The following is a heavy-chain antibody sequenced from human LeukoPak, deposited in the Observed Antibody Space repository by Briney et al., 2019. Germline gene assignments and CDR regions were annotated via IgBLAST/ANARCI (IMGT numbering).Heavy chain of an antibody. CDR3: QSRFLEWLLDY. CDR1: GGSISSSNYD. V-gene: IGHV4-39*01. CDR2: IFYGGST. D-gene: IGHD3-3*01. Sequence: PSETLSLTCTVSGGSISSSNYDWGWIRQPPGKGLEWIGTIFYGGSTYYNPSLKSRVTISVDTSKNQFSLKLNSVTAADTAMYYCQSRFLEWLLDYWGQGTLVTVSS. J-gene: IGHJ4*02.